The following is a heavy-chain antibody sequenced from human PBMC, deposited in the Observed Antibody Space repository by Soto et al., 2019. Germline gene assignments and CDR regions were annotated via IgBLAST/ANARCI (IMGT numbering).Heavy chain of an antibody. CDR3: ARGQREYYDSSGYYSFDY. J-gene: IGHJ4*02. Sequence: SETLSLTCAVYGGSFSGYYWSWIRQPPGKGLGWIGEINHSGSTNYNPSLKSRVTISVDTSKNQFSLKLSSGTAADTAVYYCARGQREYYDSSGYYSFDYWGQGTLVTVSS. V-gene: IGHV4-34*01. CDR1: GGSFSGYY. D-gene: IGHD3-22*01. CDR2: INHSGST.